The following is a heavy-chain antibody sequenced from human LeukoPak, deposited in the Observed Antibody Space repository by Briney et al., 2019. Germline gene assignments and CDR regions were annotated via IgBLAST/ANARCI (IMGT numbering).Heavy chain of an antibody. CDR2: ISSSSTYI. D-gene: IGHD4-17*01. CDR1: GFTFSSYS. CDR3: AKFSYGDYVA. J-gene: IGHJ5*02. V-gene: IGHV3-21*01. Sequence: NPGGSLRLSCAASGFTFSSYSMNWVRQAPGKGLEWVSSISSSSTYIDYADSVKGRFTISRDNAKNTLSLQMNSLRPDDTAVYYCAKFSYGDYVAWGQGTLVIVSS.